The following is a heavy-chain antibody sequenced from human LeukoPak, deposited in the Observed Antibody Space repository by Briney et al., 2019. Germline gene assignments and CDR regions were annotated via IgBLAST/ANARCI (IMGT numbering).Heavy chain of an antibody. CDR1: GFTFDNYA. CDR3: TRSTGWYNYFDY. V-gene: IGHV3-9*03. J-gene: IGHJ4*02. Sequence: SLTLSCAASGFTFDNYAMHWVRQAPGKGLEWVSGISWNSGSIDYADSVKGRFTISRDNAKNSLYLQMNSLRTEDMALYYCTRSTGWYNYFDYWGQGTLVTVSS. D-gene: IGHD6-19*01. CDR2: ISWNSGSI.